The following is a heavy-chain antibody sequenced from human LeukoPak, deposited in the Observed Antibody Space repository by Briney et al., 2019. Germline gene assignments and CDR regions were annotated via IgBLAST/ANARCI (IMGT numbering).Heavy chain of an antibody. CDR3: AKGASSSDYAPH. Sequence: QPGGSLRLSCAASGFTFSSYGMHWVRQAPGKGLEWVAFIRYDGSNKYYADSVKGRFTISRDNSKNTLYLQMNSLRADDTAVYYCAKGASSSDYAPHWGQGALVTVSS. J-gene: IGHJ4*02. V-gene: IGHV3-30*02. CDR1: GFTFSSYG. D-gene: IGHD3-22*01. CDR2: IRYDGSNK.